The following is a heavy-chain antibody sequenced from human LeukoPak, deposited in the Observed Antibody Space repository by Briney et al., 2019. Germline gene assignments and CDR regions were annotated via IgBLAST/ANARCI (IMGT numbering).Heavy chain of an antibody. V-gene: IGHV4-39*01. J-gene: IGHJ5*02. D-gene: IGHD2-15*01. CDR3: ARQARYCSGANCLSWFDP. CDR1: GGSISSSYYY. CDR2: IYYSGST. Sequence: SETLSLTCTVSGGSISSSYYYWGWIRQPPGKGLEWIGTIYYSGSTFYNPSLKSRVTISVDTSKNQFSLELSSVTAADTAVYYCARQARYCSGANCLSWFDPWGQGTLVTVSS.